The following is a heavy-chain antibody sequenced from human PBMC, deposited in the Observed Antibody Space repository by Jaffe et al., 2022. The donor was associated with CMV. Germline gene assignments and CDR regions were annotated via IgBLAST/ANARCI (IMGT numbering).Heavy chain of an antibody. CDR1: GFTFSSYS. CDR3: ASVLGSYYSFDY. D-gene: IGHD1-26*01. V-gene: IGHV3-21*01. J-gene: IGHJ4*02. Sequence: EVQLVESGGGLVKPGGSLRLSCAASGFTFSSYSMNWVRQAPGKGLEWVSSISSSSSYIYYADSVKGRFTISRDNAKNSLYLQMNSLRAEDTAVYYCASVLGSYYSFDYWGQGTLVTVSS. CDR2: ISSSSSYI.